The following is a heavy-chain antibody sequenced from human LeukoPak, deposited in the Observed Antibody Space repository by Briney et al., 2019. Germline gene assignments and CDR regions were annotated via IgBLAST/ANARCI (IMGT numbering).Heavy chain of an antibody. Sequence: PSETLSLTCTVSGGSISSYYWSWIRQPAGKGLEWIGRIYTSGSTNYNPSLKSRVTMSVDTSKNQFSLKLSSVTAAVTAVYYCARDLGLGYGDYRWFDPWGQGTLVTVSS. CDR1: GGSISSYY. D-gene: IGHD4-17*01. J-gene: IGHJ5*02. CDR2: IYTSGST. CDR3: ARDLGLGYGDYRWFDP. V-gene: IGHV4-4*07.